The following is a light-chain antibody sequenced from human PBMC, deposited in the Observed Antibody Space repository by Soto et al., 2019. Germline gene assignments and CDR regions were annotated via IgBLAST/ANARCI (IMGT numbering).Light chain of an antibody. J-gene: IGLJ1*01. CDR3: CSYADSSKYL. CDR2: EVT. CDR1: SSDVGSYNL. V-gene: IGLV2-23*02. Sequence: QSALTQPASVSGSPGQSITISCTGTSSDVGSYNLVSWYQQHPGKAPKLMIYEVTKRPSGVSNRFSGSKSGNTASLTISGLQAEDEADYYCCSYADSSKYLFGTGTKVTVL.